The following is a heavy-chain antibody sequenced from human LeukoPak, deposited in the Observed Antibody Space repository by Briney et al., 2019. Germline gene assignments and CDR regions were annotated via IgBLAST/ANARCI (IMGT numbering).Heavy chain of an antibody. Sequence: PGRSLRLSCAASGFTFSSYGMHWVRQAPGKGLEWVAVISYDGSNKYYADSVKGRFTISRDNSKNTLYLQMNSLRAEDTAVCYCAKDQNGDYSFDFDYWGQGTLVTVSS. CDR2: ISYDGSNK. V-gene: IGHV3-30*18. D-gene: IGHD4-17*01. CDR3: AKDQNGDYSFDFDY. CDR1: GFTFSSYG. J-gene: IGHJ4*02.